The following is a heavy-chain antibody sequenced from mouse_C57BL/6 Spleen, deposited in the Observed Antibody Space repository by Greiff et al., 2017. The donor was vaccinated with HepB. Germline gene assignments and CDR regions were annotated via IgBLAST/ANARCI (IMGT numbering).Heavy chain of an antibody. CDR3: PREGYGGRWFAY. V-gene: IGHV1-64*01. CDR1: GYTFTSYW. D-gene: IGHD3-1*01. Sequence: QVQLKQPGAELVKPGASVKLSCKASGYTFTSYWMHWVKQRPGQGLEWIGMIHPNSGSTNYNEKFKSKATLTVDKSSSTAYMQLSSLTSEDSAVYYCPREGYGGRWFAYWGQGTLVTVSA. CDR2: IHPNSGST. J-gene: IGHJ3*01.